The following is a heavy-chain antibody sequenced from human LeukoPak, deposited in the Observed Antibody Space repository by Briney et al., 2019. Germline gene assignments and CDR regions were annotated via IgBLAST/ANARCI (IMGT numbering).Heavy chain of an antibody. CDR2: IWYDGSNK. CDR1: GFTFSSYG. V-gene: IGHV3-33*01. J-gene: IGHJ5*02. D-gene: IGHD3-10*01. CDR3: ARERITMVRGVIGRFDP. Sequence: GGSLRLSCAASGFTFSSYGMHWVRQAPGKGLEWVAVIWYDGSNKYYADSVKGRFTISRDNSKNTLYLRMNSLRAEDTAVYYCARERITMVRGVIGRFDPWGQGTLVTVSS.